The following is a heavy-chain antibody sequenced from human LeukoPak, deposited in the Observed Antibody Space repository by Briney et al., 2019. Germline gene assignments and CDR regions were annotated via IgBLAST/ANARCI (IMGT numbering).Heavy chain of an antibody. Sequence: PGGSLRLSCAASGFTFSDFYMTWIRQAPGKGLEWVSYISNSGSTIYYADSVKGRFTISRDNSKDTLYLQMNSLRAEDTAIYFCAKDEAWRPAADWGQGTLVTVSS. D-gene: IGHD2-2*01. V-gene: IGHV3-11*01. J-gene: IGHJ4*02. CDR3: AKDEAWRPAAD. CDR2: ISNSGSTI. CDR1: GFTFSDFY.